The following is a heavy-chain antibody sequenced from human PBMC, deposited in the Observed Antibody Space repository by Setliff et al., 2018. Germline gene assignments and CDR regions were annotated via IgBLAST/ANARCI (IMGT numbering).Heavy chain of an antibody. J-gene: IGHJ3*01. CDR3: VRDGLTMIVFDAFDV. Sequence: ASVKVSCKASGYMFRSYGINWIRQAPGQGPEWMGWISAYNDNTNSAEKFQDRITITADTSTSTSYMELRSLTSDDTAVYYCVRDGLTMIVFDAFDVWGQGTMVTVSS. CDR1: GYMFRSYG. V-gene: IGHV1-18*01. D-gene: IGHD3-22*01. CDR2: ISAYNDNT.